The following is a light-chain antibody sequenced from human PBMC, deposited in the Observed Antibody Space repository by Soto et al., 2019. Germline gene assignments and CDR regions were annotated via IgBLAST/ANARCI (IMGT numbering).Light chain of an antibody. Sequence: EIVVTQPPASLAVSLGERAPINCKSSQSVLSSSNNKNYLAWYQQKPRQPPKLLIYWASTRESGVPDRFSGSGSGTDFTLTISSLQAEDVAVYYCQQYYSTPITFGQGTRLEIK. CDR1: QSVLSSSNNKNY. V-gene: IGKV4-1*01. J-gene: IGKJ5*01. CDR2: WAS. CDR3: QQYYSTPIT.